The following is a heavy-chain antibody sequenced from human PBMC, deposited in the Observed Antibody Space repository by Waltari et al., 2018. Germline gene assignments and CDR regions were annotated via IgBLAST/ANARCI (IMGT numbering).Heavy chain of an antibody. J-gene: IGHJ4*02. CDR2: ISYDGSNK. V-gene: IGHV3-30-3*01. D-gene: IGHD6-13*01. CDR1: GFTFSSYA. CDR3: ARVYIAAAEYFDY. Sequence: QVQLVESGGGVVQPGRSLRLSCAASGFTFSSYAMHWVRQAPGKGLGWGAVISYDGSNKYYADSVKGRFTISRDNSKNTLYLQMNSLRAEDTAVYYCARVYIAAAEYFDYWGQGTLVTVSS.